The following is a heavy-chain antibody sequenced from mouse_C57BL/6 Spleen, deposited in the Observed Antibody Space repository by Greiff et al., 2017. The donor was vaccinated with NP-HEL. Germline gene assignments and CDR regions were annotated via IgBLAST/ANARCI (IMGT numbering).Heavy chain of an antibody. D-gene: IGHD1-1*01. J-gene: IGHJ1*03. CDR2: INPSSGYT. CDR1: GYTFTSYT. Sequence: VKLMESGAELARPGASVKMSCKASGYTFTSYTMHWVKQRPGQGLEWIGYINPSSGYTKYNQKFKDKATLTADKSSSTAYMQLSSLTSEDSAVYYCAREEPYGSSPWYFDVWGTGTTVTVSS. CDR3: AREEPYGSSPWYFDV. V-gene: IGHV1-4*01.